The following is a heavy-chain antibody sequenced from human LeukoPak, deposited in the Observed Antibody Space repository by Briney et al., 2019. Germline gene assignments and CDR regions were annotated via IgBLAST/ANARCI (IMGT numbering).Heavy chain of an antibody. J-gene: IGHJ3*02. Sequence: GGSLRLSCAASGFTFSTYSMNWVRQAPGKGLEWVSIISSSSSYIYYADSVKGRFTISRDNAKNSLYLQMNSLRVEDTAVYYCAKTNDYGDRYASFDIWGQGTMVTVSS. D-gene: IGHD4-17*01. CDR2: ISSSSSYI. CDR3: AKTNDYGDRYASFDI. V-gene: IGHV3-21*01. CDR1: GFTFSTYS.